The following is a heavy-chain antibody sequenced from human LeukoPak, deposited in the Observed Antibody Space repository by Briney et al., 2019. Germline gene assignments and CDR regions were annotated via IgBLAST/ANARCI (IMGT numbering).Heavy chain of an antibody. CDR3: ARSRYYEYYDSSGYHPSPFDY. CDR2: IFYSGST. CDR1: GGSISGYY. Sequence: SETLSLTCTVSGGSISGYYWSWIRQPPGKGLEWIGYIFYSGSTNYNPSLKSRVTISVDTSKNQFSLKLSSVTAADTAVYYCARSRYYEYYDSSGYHPSPFDYWGQGTLVTVSS. D-gene: IGHD3-22*01. V-gene: IGHV4-59*12. J-gene: IGHJ4*02.